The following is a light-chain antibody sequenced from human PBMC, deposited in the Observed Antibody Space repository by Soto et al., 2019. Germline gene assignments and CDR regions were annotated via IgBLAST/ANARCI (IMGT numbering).Light chain of an antibody. CDR2: DAS. J-gene: IGKJ3*01. CDR1: QSISSY. Sequence: EIVLTQPPATLSLSPGERATFSCRASQSISSYLAWYQQKPDQAPRLLIYDASNRATGIPARFSGSGSGTDFTLTISSLEPEDFAVYYCHQRSTWPFTFGPGNKVDIK. CDR3: HQRSTWPFT. V-gene: IGKV3-11*01.